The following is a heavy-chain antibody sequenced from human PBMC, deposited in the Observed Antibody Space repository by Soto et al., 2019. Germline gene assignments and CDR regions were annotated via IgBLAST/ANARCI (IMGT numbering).Heavy chain of an antibody. Sequence: SETLSLTCTVSGGSISSYYWSWIRQPPGKGLEWIGYIYYSGSTNYNPSLKSRVTISVDPSKNQFSLKLSSVTAADTAVYYCERVSAGTFVHWSFDLWGRGTLVTVSS. V-gene: IGHV4-59*01. CDR2: IYYSGST. J-gene: IGHJ2*01. CDR1: GGSISSYY. D-gene: IGHD6-13*01. CDR3: ERVSAGTFVHWSFDL.